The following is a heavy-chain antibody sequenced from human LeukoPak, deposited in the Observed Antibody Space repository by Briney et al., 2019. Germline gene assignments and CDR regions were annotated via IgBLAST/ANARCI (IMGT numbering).Heavy chain of an antibody. CDR3: ARTTVTPGSYDAFDI. Sequence: ASVKVSCKASGYNFKAYAISWVRQAPGQGLEWLAWISPGTGHTLRGDKRVTVTTDTSTSTAYMELRRLTSDDTAVYYCARTTVTPGSYDAFDIWGQGTMVTVSS. D-gene: IGHD4-17*01. J-gene: IGHJ3*02. CDR2: ISPGTGHT. CDR1: GYNFKAYA. V-gene: IGHV1-18*01.